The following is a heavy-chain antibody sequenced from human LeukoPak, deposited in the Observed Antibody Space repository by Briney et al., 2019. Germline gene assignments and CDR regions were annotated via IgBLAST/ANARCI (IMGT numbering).Heavy chain of an antibody. CDR1: GGSVSSGSYY. J-gene: IGHJ5*02. CDR3: ARDRRYYGQFDP. D-gene: IGHD4-17*01. Sequence: SETLSLTCTVSGGSVSSGSYYWGWIRQPPGKGLEWIGYIYYSGSTNYNPSLKSRVTISVDTSKNQFSLKLSSVTAADTAVYYCARDRRYYGQFDPWGQGALVTVSS. CDR2: IYYSGST. V-gene: IGHV4-61*01.